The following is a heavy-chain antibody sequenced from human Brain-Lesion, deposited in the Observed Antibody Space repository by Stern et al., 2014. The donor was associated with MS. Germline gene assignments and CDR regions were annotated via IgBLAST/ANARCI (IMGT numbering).Heavy chain of an antibody. D-gene: IGHD5-18*01. Sequence: VQLVESGPGLVKPSPTLSVTCTVSGDSISRDNYFWSWIRQAAGKRLEWIGRIHASGSTFYNPSLKSRVTISVDPSKTQFSLNLNSVTAEDTAVYYCARASAPLYSGNWFDSWGQGTLVSVSS. CDR1: GDSISRDNYF. V-gene: IGHV4-61*02. J-gene: IGHJ5*01. CDR3: ARASAPLYSGNWFDS. CDR2: IHASGST.